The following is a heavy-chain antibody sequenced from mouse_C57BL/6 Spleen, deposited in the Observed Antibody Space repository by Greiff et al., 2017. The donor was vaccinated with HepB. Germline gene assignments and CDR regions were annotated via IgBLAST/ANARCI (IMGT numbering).Heavy chain of an antibody. J-gene: IGHJ4*01. D-gene: IGHD2-4*01. CDR2: IHPNSGST. CDR1: GYTFTSYW. Sequence: QVQLQQPGAELVKPGASVKLSCKASGYTFTSYWMHWVKQRPGQGLEWIGMIHPNSGSTNYDEKFKSKATLTVDKSSSTAYMQLSSLTSEDSAVYYCARFYYDDDGAMDYWGQGTSVTVSS. CDR3: ARFYYDDDGAMDY. V-gene: IGHV1-64*01.